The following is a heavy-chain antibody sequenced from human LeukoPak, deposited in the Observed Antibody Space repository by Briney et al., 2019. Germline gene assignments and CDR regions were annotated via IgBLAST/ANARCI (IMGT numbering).Heavy chain of an antibody. D-gene: IGHD1-1*01. Sequence: SVKVSCKASGGTFSSYTISWVRQAPGQGLEWMGGIIPILGIANYAQKFQGRVTITVDKSTSTAYMELSSLRSEDTAVYYCAREGVTGTTRMDVWGKGTTVTVSS. CDR2: IIPILGIA. J-gene: IGHJ6*03. V-gene: IGHV1-69*04. CDR3: AREGVTGTTRMDV. CDR1: GGTFSSYT.